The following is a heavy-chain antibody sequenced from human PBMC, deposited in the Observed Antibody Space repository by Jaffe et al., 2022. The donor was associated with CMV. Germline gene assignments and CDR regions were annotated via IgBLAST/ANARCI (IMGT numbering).Heavy chain of an antibody. V-gene: IGHV4-34*01. CDR2: INHSGST. CDR3: ARFRYGSGMTPLHYYGMDV. Sequence: QVQLQQWGAGLLKPSETLSLTCAVYGGSFSGYYWSWIRQPPGKGLEWIGEINHSGSTNYNPSLKSRVTISVDTSKNQFSLKLSSVTAADTAVYYCARFRYGSGMTPLHYYGMDVWGQGTTVTVSS. J-gene: IGHJ6*02. D-gene: IGHD3-10*01. CDR1: GGSFSGYY.